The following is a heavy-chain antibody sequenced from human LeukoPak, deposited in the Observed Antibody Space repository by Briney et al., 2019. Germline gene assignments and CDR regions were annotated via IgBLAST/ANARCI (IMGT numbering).Heavy chain of an antibody. D-gene: IGHD1-1*01. CDR3: AREGTWFDP. V-gene: IGHV4-34*01. Sequence: SEILSLTCAVYGGSFSGYYWSWIRQPPGKGLEWIGEINHSGSTNYNPSLKSRVTISVDTSKNQFSLKLSSVTAADTAVYYCAREGTWFDPWGQGTLVTVSS. J-gene: IGHJ5*02. CDR2: INHSGST. CDR1: GGSFSGYY.